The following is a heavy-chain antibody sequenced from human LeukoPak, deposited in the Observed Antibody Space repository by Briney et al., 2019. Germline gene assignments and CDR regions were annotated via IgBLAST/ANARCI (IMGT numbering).Heavy chain of an antibody. V-gene: IGHV4-39*01. D-gene: IGHD6-6*01. Sequence: PSETLSLTCTVSGGSISSCSYYWGWLPHPPGKALEGIGSIYYSGSTYYNPSLKSRVTISVDTSKNQFSLKLSSVTAADTAVYYCARRYSSSSPLDYWGQGTLVTVSS. CDR1: GGSISSCSYY. J-gene: IGHJ4*02. CDR2: IYYSGST. CDR3: ARRYSSSSPLDY.